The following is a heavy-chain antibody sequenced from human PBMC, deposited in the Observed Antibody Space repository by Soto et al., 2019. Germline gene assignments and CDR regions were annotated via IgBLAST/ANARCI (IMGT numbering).Heavy chain of an antibody. V-gene: IGHV1-18*01. Sequence: GASVKASCKASGYSFTSYCISWVQQAPGQGLEWMGWISTYNGNIQYAQKFQGRVTMTTDTSTSTAYMELRSLRSDDTAVYYCARDRIYYYGMDVWGQGTTVTVSS. CDR2: ISTYNGNI. D-gene: IGHD2-21*01. CDR1: GYSFTSYC. J-gene: IGHJ6*02. CDR3: ARDRIYYYGMDV.